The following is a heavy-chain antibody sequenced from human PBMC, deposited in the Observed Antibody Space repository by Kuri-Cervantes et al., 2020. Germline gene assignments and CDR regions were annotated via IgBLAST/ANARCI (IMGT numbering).Heavy chain of an antibody. J-gene: IGHJ5*02. Sequence: GGSLRLSCAASGFTFDDYAMHWVRQAPGKGLEWVSGISWNSGSIGYADSVKGRFTISRDNAKNSLYLQMNSLRAEDTAVYYCARVLLKIPDYGGNWGWFDPWGQGTLVTVSS. D-gene: IGHD4-23*01. CDR3: ARVLLKIPDYGGNWGWFDP. CDR2: ISWNSGSI. CDR1: GFTFDDYA. V-gene: IGHV3-9*01.